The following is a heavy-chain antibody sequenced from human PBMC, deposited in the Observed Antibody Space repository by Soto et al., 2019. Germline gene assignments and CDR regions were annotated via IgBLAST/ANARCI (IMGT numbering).Heavy chain of an antibody. V-gene: IGHV4-59*01. Sequence: SETLSLTCTVSGGSISSYYWSWIRQPPGKGLEWIGYIYYSGSTNYNPSLKSRVTISVDTSKNQFSLKLSSVTAADAAVYYCARLESGSYYPYWGQGTLVTVSS. J-gene: IGHJ4*02. CDR1: GGSISSYY. D-gene: IGHD1-26*01. CDR3: ARLESGSYYPY. CDR2: IYYSGST.